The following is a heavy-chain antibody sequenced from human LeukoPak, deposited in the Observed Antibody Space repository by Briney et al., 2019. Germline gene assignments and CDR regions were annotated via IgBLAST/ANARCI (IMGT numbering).Heavy chain of an antibody. CDR3: AHSYYTSAWSYYGLDV. CDR1: GFLLSTRGVG. Sequence: SGPTLVKPTQTLTLTCTFSGFLLSTRGVGVVWIRQPPGKALEWLAVIYWNDDKRYSPSLKSRLTITKDTSQNQVVLIMTNMDPVDTAIYFCAHSYYTSAWSYYGLDVWGQGTTVTVSS. J-gene: IGHJ6*02. V-gene: IGHV2-5*01. CDR2: IYWNDDK. D-gene: IGHD6-13*01.